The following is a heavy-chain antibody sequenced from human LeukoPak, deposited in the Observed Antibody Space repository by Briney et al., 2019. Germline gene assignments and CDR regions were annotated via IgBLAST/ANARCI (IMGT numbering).Heavy chain of an antibody. Sequence: GGSLRLSCAASGFTFTTYAMSWVRQAPGKGLEWVSAITGSGDYTDYADSVKGRFTISRDNSKNTLYLQMNSLRAEDTAVYYCAKEIPANYFDYWGQGTLVTVSS. J-gene: IGHJ4*02. CDR1: GFTFTTYA. CDR3: AKEIPANYFDY. CDR2: ITGSGDYT. V-gene: IGHV3-23*01.